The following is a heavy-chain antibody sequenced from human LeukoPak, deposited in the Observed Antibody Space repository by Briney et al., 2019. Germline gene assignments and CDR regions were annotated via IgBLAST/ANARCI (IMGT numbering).Heavy chain of an antibody. D-gene: IGHD5-24*01. V-gene: IGHV1-58*02. Sequence: SVKVSCKASGFTFTSSAMQWVRQARGQRLEWIGWIVVGSGNTNYAQKFQERVTITRDMSTSTAYMELSSLRSEDTAVYYCAADARRDGYNLPFWGQGTLVTVAS. J-gene: IGHJ4*02. CDR1: GFTFTSSA. CDR2: IVVGSGNT. CDR3: AADARRDGYNLPF.